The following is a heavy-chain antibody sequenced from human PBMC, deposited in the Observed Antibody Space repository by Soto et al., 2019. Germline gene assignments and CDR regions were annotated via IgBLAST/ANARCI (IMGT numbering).Heavy chain of an antibody. V-gene: IGHV4-59*01. CDR1: GGSISSYY. CDR3: ARGRVAAASRDWFDP. J-gene: IGHJ5*02. D-gene: IGHD6-13*01. Sequence: PSETLSLTCTVSGGSISSYYWSWIRQPPGKGLEWIGYIYYSGSTNYNPSLKSRVTISVDTSKNQFSLKLSSVTAADTAVYYCARGRVAAASRDWFDPRGQGTLVTVSS. CDR2: IYYSGST.